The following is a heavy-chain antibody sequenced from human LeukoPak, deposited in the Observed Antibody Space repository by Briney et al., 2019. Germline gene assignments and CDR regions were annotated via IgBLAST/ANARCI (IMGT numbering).Heavy chain of an antibody. D-gene: IGHD6-19*01. Sequence: SETLSLTCTVSGGAISSYYWSWIRQTPGKGLEWIGYIYYSGSTNYNPSLKSRVTISVDTSKNQFSLKLSSVTAADTAVYYCARVPVARWFDPWGQGTLVTVSS. V-gene: IGHV4-59*08. CDR3: ARVPVARWFDP. CDR2: IYYSGST. CDR1: GGAISSYY. J-gene: IGHJ5*02.